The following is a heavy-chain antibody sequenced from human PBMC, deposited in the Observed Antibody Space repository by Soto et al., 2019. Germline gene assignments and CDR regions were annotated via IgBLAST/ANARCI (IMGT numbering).Heavy chain of an antibody. CDR3: VRGRQTGGLGWGCFDP. J-gene: IGHJ5*02. V-gene: IGHV4-59*01. CDR2: IFSSGTT. D-gene: IGHD7-27*01. CDR1: GDSFSRYY. Sequence: SETLSLTCTVSGDSFSRYYWNWIRQPPGKGLEWIGTIFSSGTTNYKSSLKSRLTMAIDPSKNQFSLRLTSVTAADSAVYFCVRGRQTGGLGWGCFDPCGQRTLVTVSS.